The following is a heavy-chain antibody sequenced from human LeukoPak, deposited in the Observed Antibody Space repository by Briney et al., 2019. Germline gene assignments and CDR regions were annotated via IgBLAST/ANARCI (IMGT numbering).Heavy chain of an antibody. J-gene: IGHJ4*02. CDR3: AREYSRSVVAGSRPDL. CDR2: MYYRGTT. Sequence: SETLSLTCSVSGGSISSSSYHWGWHRQSQGKGLEWLGSMYYRGTTYENSSIKSRIILSINTTNNHYSLKRRLGAAADTAVYFCAREYSRSVVAGSRPDLWGQGLLVTVSS. V-gene: IGHV4-39*02. D-gene: IGHD2-21*01. CDR1: GGSISSSSYH.